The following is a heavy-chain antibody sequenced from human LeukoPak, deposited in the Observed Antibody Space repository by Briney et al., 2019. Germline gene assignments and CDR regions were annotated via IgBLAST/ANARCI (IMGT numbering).Heavy chain of an antibody. Sequence: GGSLRLSCAASGFTFDDYAMHWVRQAPGKGLEWVSGISWNSGSIGYADSVKGRFTISRDNAKNSLYLQMNGLRAEDTALYYCAKSLWFGELSGMDVWGQGTTVTVSS. V-gene: IGHV3-9*01. CDR1: GFTFDDYA. D-gene: IGHD3-10*01. CDR2: ISWNSGSI. J-gene: IGHJ6*02. CDR3: AKSLWFGELSGMDV.